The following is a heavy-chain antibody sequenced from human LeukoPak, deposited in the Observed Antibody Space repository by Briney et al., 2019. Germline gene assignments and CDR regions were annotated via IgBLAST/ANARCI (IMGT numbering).Heavy chain of an antibody. D-gene: IGHD2-15*01. V-gene: IGHV4-34*01. J-gene: IGHJ4*01. CDR1: GGSFSIYY. CDR2: INHSGST. Sequence: PSETLSLTCAVYGGSFSIYYWGWIRQPPEKGLEWIGEINHSGSTNYNPSLKSRVTISVDTSKNQFSLKLSSVTAADTAVYYCARDRDVDDFDSWGHGTLVTVSS. CDR3: ARDRDVDDFDS.